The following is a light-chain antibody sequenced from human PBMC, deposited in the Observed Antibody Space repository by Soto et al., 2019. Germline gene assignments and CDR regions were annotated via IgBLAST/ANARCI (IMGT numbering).Light chain of an antibody. CDR3: SSYTSSSTL. J-gene: IGLJ1*01. Sequence: QSALTQPASVSGSPGQSITISCTGTSSDVGDYNYVSWYQQHPGKAPKLMLYDVSNQPSGISNRFSGSKSGNTASLTISGLQAEDEADYYCSSYTSSSTLFGTGTKVTVL. CDR1: SSDVGDYNY. V-gene: IGLV2-14*01. CDR2: DVS.